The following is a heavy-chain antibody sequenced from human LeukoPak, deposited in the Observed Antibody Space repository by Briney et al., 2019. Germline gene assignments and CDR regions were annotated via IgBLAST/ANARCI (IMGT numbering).Heavy chain of an antibody. CDR3: ARGTITMVRGVRFDY. D-gene: IGHD3-10*01. V-gene: IGHV3-7*01. J-gene: IGHJ4*02. CDR1: GSTFSSYW. Sequence: GGSLRLSCAASGSTFSSYWMSWVRQAPGKGLEWVANIKQDGSEKYYVDSVKGRFTISRDDAKNSLYLQMNSLRAEDTAVYYCARGTITMVRGVRFDYWGQGTLVTVSS. CDR2: IKQDGSEK.